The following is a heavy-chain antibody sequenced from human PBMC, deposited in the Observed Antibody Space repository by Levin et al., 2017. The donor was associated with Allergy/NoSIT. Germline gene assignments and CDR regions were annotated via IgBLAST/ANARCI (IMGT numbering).Heavy chain of an antibody. CDR2: ISGSGGST. D-gene: IGHD3-10*01. V-gene: IGHV3-23*01. J-gene: IGHJ4*02. Sequence: GGSLRLSCAASGFTFSTYAMSWVRQAPGKGLDWVSAISGSGGSTYYADSVKGRFTISRDNSKNTLFLQMNSLRAEDTAVYYCAKTSGYYGSGSYYFWDYWGQGTLVTVSS. CDR3: AKTSGYYGSGSYYFWDY. CDR1: GFTFSTYA.